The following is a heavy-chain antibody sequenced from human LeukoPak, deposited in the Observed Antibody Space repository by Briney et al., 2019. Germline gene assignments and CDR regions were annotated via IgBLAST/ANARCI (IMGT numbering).Heavy chain of an antibody. CDR2: ISGSGETT. D-gene: IGHD3-22*01. V-gene: IGHV3-23*01. CDR1: GFTFSSYA. J-gene: IGHJ4*02. Sequence: GGSLRLSCAAAGFTFSSYAMSWVRQAPGRGLEWVSAISGSGETTYYSDSVKGRFTISRGNSKNTLFLQMNSLRVEDAAMYYCAKTHGYFDQWGQGTLVAVSS. CDR3: AKTHGYFDQ.